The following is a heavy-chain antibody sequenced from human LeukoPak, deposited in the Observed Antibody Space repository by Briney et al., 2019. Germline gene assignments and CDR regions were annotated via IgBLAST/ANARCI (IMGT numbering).Heavy chain of an antibody. Sequence: GGSLRLSCAASGFTFSSYSMNWVRQVPGKGLEWVSFISGDGGSTYYADSVKGRFTISRDNSRNSLYLQMNSLRLGDTALYYCATDCSGNRCYSLWGQGTLVTVSS. J-gene: IGHJ4*02. CDR1: GFTFSSYS. V-gene: IGHV3-43*02. D-gene: IGHD2-15*01. CDR3: ATDCSGNRCYSL. CDR2: ISGDGGST.